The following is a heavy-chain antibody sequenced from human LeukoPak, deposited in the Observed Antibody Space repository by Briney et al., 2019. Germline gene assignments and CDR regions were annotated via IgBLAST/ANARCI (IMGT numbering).Heavy chain of an antibody. CDR1: GFTFSSYW. J-gene: IGHJ3*02. V-gene: IGHV3-7*03. CDR2: IKQDGSEK. CDR3: ARGWRGSRQYCSSTSCHNPKNAFDI. Sequence: GGSLRLSCAASGFTFSSYWMSWVRQAPGKGLEWVANIKQDGSEKYYVDSVKGRFTISRDNAKNSLYLQMNSLGAEDTAVYYCARGWRGSRQYCSSTSCHNPKNAFDIWGQGTMVTVSS. D-gene: IGHD2-2*01.